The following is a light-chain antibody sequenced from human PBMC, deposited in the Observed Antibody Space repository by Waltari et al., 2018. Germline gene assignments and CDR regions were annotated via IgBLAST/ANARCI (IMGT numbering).Light chain of an antibody. J-gene: IGKJ2*01. V-gene: IGKV1-39*01. Sequence: DIQMTQSPSSLSASVGDRVTITCRASQKIYTYLNWYQQKAGKAPNLLISSVSTLQSGVPSRFGCSGSGTEFTLTISSLQPEDFATYFCQQSYNTPPMYTFGQGTKLELK. CDR3: QQSYNTPPMYT. CDR2: SVS. CDR1: QKIYTY.